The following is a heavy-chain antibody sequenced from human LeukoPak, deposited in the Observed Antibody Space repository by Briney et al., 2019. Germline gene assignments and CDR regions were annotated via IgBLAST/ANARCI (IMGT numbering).Heavy chain of an antibody. CDR1: GGSISSSSYY. J-gene: IGHJ4*02. D-gene: IGHD3-9*01. CDR2: IYYSGST. CDR3: ARLSLYDILTGYYDPHYFDY. V-gene: IGHV4-39*07. Sequence: SETLSLTCTVSGGSISSSSYYWGWIRQPPGKGLEWIGSIYYSGSTYYNPSLKSRVTISVDTSKNQFSLKLSSVTAADTAVYYCARLSLYDILTGYYDPHYFDYWGQGTLVTVSS.